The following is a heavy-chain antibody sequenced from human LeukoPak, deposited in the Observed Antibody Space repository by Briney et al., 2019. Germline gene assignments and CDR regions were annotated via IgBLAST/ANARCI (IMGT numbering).Heavy chain of an antibody. CDR2: INWNSGSI. D-gene: IGHD3-22*01. V-gene: IGHV3-9*03. CDR3: AKSSSPMVVVVISDSYFDL. Sequence: GGSLRLSCAASGFTFSSYGMSWVRQAPGKGLEWVSGINWNSGSIGYADSVKGRFTISRDNAKNSLYLQMNGLRLEDMALYYCAKSSSPMVVVVISDSYFDLWGRGTLVTVSS. CDR1: GFTFSSYG. J-gene: IGHJ2*01.